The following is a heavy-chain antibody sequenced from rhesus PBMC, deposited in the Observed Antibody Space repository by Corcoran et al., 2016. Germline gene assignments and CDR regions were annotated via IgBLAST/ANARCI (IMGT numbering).Heavy chain of an antibody. CDR3: ARVGSSWSEWDTVGTEWYFDL. V-gene: IGHV4S14*01. CDR2: IYGSGGSN. Sequence: QVQLQESGPGLVKPSETLSLTCAVSGYSISSGYYWVCIRQPPRTGLALIGSIYGSGGSNYLNPSLKSRVTLSVDTSKNQFSLKLSSVTAADTAVYYCARVGSSWSEWDTVGTEWYFDLWGPGTPITISS. CDR1: GYSISSGYY. D-gene: IGHD5-42*01. J-gene: IGHJ2*01.